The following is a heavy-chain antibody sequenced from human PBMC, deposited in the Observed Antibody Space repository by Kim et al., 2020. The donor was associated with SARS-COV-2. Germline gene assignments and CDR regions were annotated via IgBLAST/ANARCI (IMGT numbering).Heavy chain of an antibody. CDR1: GFSLSTSGVG. CDR2: IYWDDAK. D-gene: IGHD3-3*01. CDR3: AHRGPWSGNLFPAHGAFDI. J-gene: IGHJ3*02. Sequence: SGPTLVNPTQTLTLTCTFSGFSLSTSGVGVGWIRQPPGKALEWLALIYWDDAKRYSPSLKSRVTITKDTSKNQVVLTMTNMDPVDTATYYCAHRGPWSGNLFPAHGAFDIWGQGTVVTVSS. V-gene: IGHV2-5*02.